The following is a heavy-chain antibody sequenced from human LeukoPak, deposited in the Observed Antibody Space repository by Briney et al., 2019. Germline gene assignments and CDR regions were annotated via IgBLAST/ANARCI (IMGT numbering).Heavy chain of an antibody. CDR2: IYTSGST. CDR1: GGSISCGSYY. V-gene: IGHV4-61*02. Sequence: SQTLSLTCTVSGGSISCGSYYWSWIRQPAGKGLEWIGRIYTSGSTNYTPSLKSRVTISVDTSKNQFSLKLSSVTAADTAVYYCARDLDNWNYDWFDPRGQGTLVTVSS. D-gene: IGHD1-7*01. CDR3: ARDLDNWNYDWFDP. J-gene: IGHJ5*02.